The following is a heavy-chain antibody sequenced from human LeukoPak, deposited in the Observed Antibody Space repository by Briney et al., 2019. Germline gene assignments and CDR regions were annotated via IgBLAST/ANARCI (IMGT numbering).Heavy chain of an antibody. Sequence: PSETLSLTCAVYGGSFSGYYWSWIRQPPGKGLEWIGEINHSGSTNYNPSLKSRVTISVDTSKNHFSLKLSSVTAADTAVYYCARGMSGSWSNWGQGTLVTVSS. J-gene: IGHJ4*02. V-gene: IGHV4-34*01. CDR3: ARGMSGSWSN. CDR1: GGSFSGYY. CDR2: INHSGST. D-gene: IGHD1-26*01.